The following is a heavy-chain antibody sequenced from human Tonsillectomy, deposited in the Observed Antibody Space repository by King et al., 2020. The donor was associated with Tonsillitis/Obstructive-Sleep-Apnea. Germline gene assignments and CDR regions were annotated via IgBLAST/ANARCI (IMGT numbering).Heavy chain of an antibody. CDR3: AKMLGVVVVTAVMAFDY. Sequence: VQLVESGGGLVQLGGSLRLPCAASGSPFRNYAMSWVRQAPGKGREWVSGISGSGSGTYYADSVKGRFTISRDNSKNTLYLQMNSLRAEDTAVYYCAKMLGVVVVTAVMAFDYWGQGTLVTVSS. CDR2: ISGSGSGT. D-gene: IGHD2-21*02. J-gene: IGHJ4*02. V-gene: IGHV3-23*04. CDR1: GSPFRNYA.